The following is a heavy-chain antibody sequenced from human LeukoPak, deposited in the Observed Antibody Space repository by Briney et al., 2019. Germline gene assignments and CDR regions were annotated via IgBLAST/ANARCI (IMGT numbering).Heavy chain of an antibody. CDR1: GFTFDDYG. Sequence: GGSLRLSCAASGFTFDDYGMSWVRQAPGKGLEWVANIKQDGSEKYYVDSVKGRFTISRDNTKNSLYLQMNSLRAEDTAVYYCASSYDSSGYWPIDAFDIWGQGTMVTVSS. CDR3: ASSYDSSGYWPIDAFDI. CDR2: IKQDGSEK. V-gene: IGHV3-7*01. D-gene: IGHD3-22*01. J-gene: IGHJ3*02.